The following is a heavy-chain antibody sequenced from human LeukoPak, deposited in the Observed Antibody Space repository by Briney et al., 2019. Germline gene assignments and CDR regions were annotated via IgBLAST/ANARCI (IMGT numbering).Heavy chain of an antibody. J-gene: IGHJ4*02. V-gene: IGHV1-18*04. CDR2: ISAYNGNT. CDR3: ARVYCSSTSCYAAGY. D-gene: IGHD2-2*01. CDR1: GYTFTGYY. Sequence: ASVKVSCKASGYTFTGYYMHWVRQAPGQGLEWMGWISAYNGNTNYAQKLQGRVTMTTDTSTSTAYVELRSLRFDDTAVYYCARVYCSSTSCYAAGYWGQGTLVTVSS.